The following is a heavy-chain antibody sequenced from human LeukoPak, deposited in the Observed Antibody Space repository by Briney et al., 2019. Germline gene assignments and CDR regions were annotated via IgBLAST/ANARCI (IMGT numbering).Heavy chain of an antibody. J-gene: IGHJ4*02. CDR1: GYTFTNYG. Sequence: ASVKVSCKASGYTFTNYGINWLRQAPGQGLEWMGWISAYNGNTNYAQRLQGRVTMTTDTSTSTAYMELRSLRSDDTAVYYCARTHVLLWFGELSQPFDYWGQGTLVTVSS. D-gene: IGHD3-10*01. V-gene: IGHV1-18*01. CDR2: ISAYNGNT. CDR3: ARTHVLLWFGELSQPFDY.